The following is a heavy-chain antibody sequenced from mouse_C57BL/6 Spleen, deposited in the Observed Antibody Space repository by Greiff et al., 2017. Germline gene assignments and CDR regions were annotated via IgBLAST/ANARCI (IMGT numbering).Heavy chain of an antibody. V-gene: IGHV14-1*01. Sequence: VQLQQSGAELVRPGASVKLSCTASGFTINDYYMPWVKQRPEQGLEWIGSIDPADGGTDYAPKFQGKATLTADTSSNTAYLQLSSLTSEDTAVYCCTTDDYDGYFDVWGTGTTVTVSS. CDR1: GFTINDYY. CDR2: IDPADGGT. D-gene: IGHD2-4*01. CDR3: TTDDYDGYFDV. J-gene: IGHJ1*03.